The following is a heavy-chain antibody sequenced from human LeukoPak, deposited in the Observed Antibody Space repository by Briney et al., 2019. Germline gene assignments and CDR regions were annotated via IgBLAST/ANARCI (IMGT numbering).Heavy chain of an antibody. CDR2: IKQDGSEK. CDR1: GFTFSSYW. Sequence: GGSLRLTCAASGFTFSSYWMSWVRQAPGKRLEWVANIKQDGSEKYYVDSVKGRFTISRDNAKNSLYLHVDSLRVEDTAVYYCARWGGGFDYWGQGTLVTVSS. D-gene: IGHD3-16*01. V-gene: IGHV3-7*04. CDR3: ARWGGGFDY. J-gene: IGHJ4*02.